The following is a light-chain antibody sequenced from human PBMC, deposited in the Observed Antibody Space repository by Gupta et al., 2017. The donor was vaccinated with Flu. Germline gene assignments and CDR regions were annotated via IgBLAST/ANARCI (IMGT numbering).Light chain of an antibody. CDR1: PLVKHY. Sequence: SYELTQPPSVSVSPGQTATITCSGDPLVKHYGHWYQQKPGQAPVLVIYKDNERPSRIPERFSGSSSGTTVTLTISGVQAEDEADYYCQSGDTSGTYRVFGGGTKLTVL. CDR2: KDN. V-gene: IGLV3-25*02. CDR3: QSGDTSGTYRV. J-gene: IGLJ3*02.